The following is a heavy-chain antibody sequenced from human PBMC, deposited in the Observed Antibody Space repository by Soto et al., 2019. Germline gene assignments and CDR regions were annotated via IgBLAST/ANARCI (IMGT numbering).Heavy chain of an antibody. CDR1: GGSIITFSYY. CDR2: ISYSAST. J-gene: IGHJ3*01. Sequence: QLQVQESGPGLVKPSETLSLTCAVSGGSIITFSYYWGWIRQPPGKGLEWIGSISYSASTFYSPSLKLRLPISADSPKNQFSLKLRSVTAAHTAVFYCGRHYPAAFEVWGQGIVVTVSS. CDR3: GRHYPAAFEV. V-gene: IGHV4-39*01.